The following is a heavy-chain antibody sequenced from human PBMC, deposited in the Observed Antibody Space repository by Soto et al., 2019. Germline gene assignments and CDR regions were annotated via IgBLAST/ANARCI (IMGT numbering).Heavy chain of an antibody. V-gene: IGHV3-23*01. D-gene: IGHD3-10*02. Sequence: EVQLLESGGGLVQPGGSLRLSCAASGFTFSNYAMSWVRQAPGKGLEWVSGISGSGASTYFADSVKGRFTISRDNSKNTLYLKMNSLSAEDTAVYYCVFSRCGELLTPFDHWGQGTLVTVSS. J-gene: IGHJ4*02. CDR2: ISGSGAST. CDR3: VFSRCGELLTPFDH. CDR1: GFTFSNYA.